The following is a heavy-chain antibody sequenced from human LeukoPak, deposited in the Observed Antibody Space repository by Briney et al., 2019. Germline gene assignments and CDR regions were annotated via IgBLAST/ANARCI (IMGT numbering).Heavy chain of an antibody. CDR2: INADGRTT. V-gene: IGHV3-74*01. D-gene: IGHD5-18*01. CDR3: ARGASSGYRIDQ. J-gene: IGHJ4*02. Sequence: PGGSLRLSCAASGFTFSFYWMHWVRQAPRKGLVWVSRINADGRTTNYADSVKGRFTISRDNARNTLYLQLNNLRAEDTAVYYCARGASSGYRIDQWGQGTLVTVSS. CDR1: GFTFSFYW.